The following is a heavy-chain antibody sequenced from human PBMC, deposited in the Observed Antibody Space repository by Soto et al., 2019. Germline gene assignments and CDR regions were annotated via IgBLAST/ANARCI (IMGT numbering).Heavy chain of an antibody. CDR2: IVVGSGNT. CDR3: AAAPPGSGKTFDY. CDR1: GFTFTSSA. D-gene: IGHD3-10*01. V-gene: IGHV1-58*01. Sequence: SVKVSCKASGFTFTSSAVQWVRQARGQRLEWIGWIVVGSGNTNYAQKFQERVTITRDMSTSTAYMELSSLRSEDTAVYYCAAAPPGSGKTFDYWGQGTLVTVSS. J-gene: IGHJ4*02.